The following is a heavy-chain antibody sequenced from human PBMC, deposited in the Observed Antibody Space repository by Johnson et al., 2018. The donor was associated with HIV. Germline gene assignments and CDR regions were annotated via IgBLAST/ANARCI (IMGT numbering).Heavy chain of an antibody. V-gene: IGHV3-7*01. CDR3: AREEGDALDI. CDR1: GFTFDDYG. J-gene: IGHJ3*02. CDR2: IKQDGSEK. Sequence: EVQLVESGGGVVRPGGSLRLSCAASGFTFDDYGMSWVRQAPGKGLAWVANIKQDGSEKYYVDSVKGRFTISRDNAKNSLYLQMNSLRAEDTAVYYCAREEGDALDIWGQGTMVTVSS.